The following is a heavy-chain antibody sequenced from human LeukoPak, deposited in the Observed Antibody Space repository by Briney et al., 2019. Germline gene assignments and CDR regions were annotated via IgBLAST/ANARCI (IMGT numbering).Heavy chain of an antibody. Sequence: PGGSLRLSCAASGFTFSSYSMNWVRQAPGKGLEWVSSISSSSSYIYYADSVKGRFTISRDNAKNSLYLQMNSLRAEDTAVYYCARSSGWSTSFDYWGQGTLVTVSS. J-gene: IGHJ4*02. CDR3: ARSSGWSTSFDY. V-gene: IGHV3-21*01. CDR1: GFTFSSYS. D-gene: IGHD6-19*01. CDR2: ISSSSSYI.